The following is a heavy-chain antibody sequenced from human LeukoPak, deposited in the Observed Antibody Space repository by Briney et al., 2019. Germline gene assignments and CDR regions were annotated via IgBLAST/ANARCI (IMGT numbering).Heavy chain of an antibody. CDR1: GYTLTELS. Sequence: ASVKVSCKVSGYTLTELSMHWVRQAPGKGLEWMGGFDPEDGETINAQKFQGRVTMTEDTSTDTAYMELSGLRFEDTAVYYCATEVNLEWSNSFHYYHGMDVWGQGTTVTVSS. V-gene: IGHV1-24*01. CDR2: FDPEDGET. CDR3: ATEVNLEWSNSFHYYHGMDV. D-gene: IGHD3-3*01. J-gene: IGHJ6*02.